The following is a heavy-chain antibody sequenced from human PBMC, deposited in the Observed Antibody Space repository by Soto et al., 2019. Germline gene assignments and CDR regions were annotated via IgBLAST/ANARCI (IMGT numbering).Heavy chain of an antibody. J-gene: IGHJ6*02. CDR3: EREPYRPSSWYGGGYYYYYYGMDV. D-gene: IGHD6-13*01. V-gene: IGHV4-34*01. CDR1: GGSFSGYY. CDR2: INHSGST. Sequence: PSETLSLTCAVYGGSFSGYYWSWFRQPPGKGLEWIGEINHSGSTNYNPSLKSRVTISVDTSKNQFSLKLSSVTAADTAVYYCEREPYRPSSWYGGGYYYYYYGMDVWGQGTTVTVSS.